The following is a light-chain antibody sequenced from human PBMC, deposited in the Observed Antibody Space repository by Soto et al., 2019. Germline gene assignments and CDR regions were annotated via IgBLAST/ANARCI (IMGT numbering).Light chain of an antibody. V-gene: IGKV3-11*01. CDR1: QSVDTN. Sequence: EIVKTHSPATLSVSPWERATLSCRASQSVDTNLAWYQQKPGQAPRLLIYDASNRATGIPARFSGSGSGTDFTLTISSLEPEDFAVYYCQQRSNWITFGQGTRLEIK. CDR2: DAS. J-gene: IGKJ5*01. CDR3: QQRSNWIT.